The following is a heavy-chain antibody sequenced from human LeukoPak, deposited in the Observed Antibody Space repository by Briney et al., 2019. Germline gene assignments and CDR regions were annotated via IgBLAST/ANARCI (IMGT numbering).Heavy chain of an antibody. CDR2: ISSSSSYI. CDR3: ARDPPIGRYDRPGNY. CDR1: GFTFSSYS. V-gene: IGHV3-21*01. J-gene: IGHJ4*02. Sequence: KTGGSLRLSCAASGFTFSSYSVNWVRQAPGKGLEWVSSISSSSSYIYYADSVKGRFTISRDNAKNSLYLQMNSLRAEDTAVYYCARDPPIGRYDRPGNYWGQGTLVTVSS. D-gene: IGHD5-12*01.